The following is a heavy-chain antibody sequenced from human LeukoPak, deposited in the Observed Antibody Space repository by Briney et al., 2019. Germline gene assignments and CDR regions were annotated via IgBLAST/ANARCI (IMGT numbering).Heavy chain of an antibody. CDR2: IASVGTT. D-gene: IGHD4-17*01. CDR3: AKGMYGDYAH. J-gene: IGHJ4*02. Sequence: GGSLRLSCAASGFTFTSYALSWVRQAPGKGLEWVAAIASVGTTYYLDSVKGRFIISRDNSERTVSLQMSDVRAEDTAIYYCAKGMYGDYAHWGLGTLVTVSS. CDR1: GFTFTSYA. V-gene: IGHV3-23*01.